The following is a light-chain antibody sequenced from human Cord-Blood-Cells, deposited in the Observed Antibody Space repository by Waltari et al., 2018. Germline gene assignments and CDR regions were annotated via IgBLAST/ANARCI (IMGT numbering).Light chain of an antibody. CDR3: QQRSSYT. Sequence: EIVLTQSPATLSLSPGERATLSCRASQSVSSYLAWYQQKPGQAPRLLIYDASNRATGIPARFSGSGSVTDFTLTISSLEPEDFAVYYCQQRSSYTFGQGTKLEIK. V-gene: IGKV3-11*01. CDR1: QSVSSY. CDR2: DAS. J-gene: IGKJ2*01.